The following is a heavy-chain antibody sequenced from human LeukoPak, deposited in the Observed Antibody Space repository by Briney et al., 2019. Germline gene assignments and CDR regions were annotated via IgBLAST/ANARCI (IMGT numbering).Heavy chain of an antibody. CDR1: GGSFSGYY. CDR3: ARRPYDFWSGYNNQRTFDY. V-gene: IGHV4-34*01. J-gene: IGHJ4*02. D-gene: IGHD3-3*01. CDR2: INHSGST. Sequence: PSETLSLTCAVYGGSFSGYYWSWIRQPPGKGLEWIGEINHSGSTNYNPSLKSRVTISVDTSKNQFSLKLSSVTAADTAVYYCARRPYDFWSGYNNQRTFDYWGQGTLVTVSS.